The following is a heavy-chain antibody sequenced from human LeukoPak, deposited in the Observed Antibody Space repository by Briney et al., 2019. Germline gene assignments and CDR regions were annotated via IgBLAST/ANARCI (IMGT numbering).Heavy chain of an antibody. V-gene: IGHV3-33*01. D-gene: IGHD6-13*01. CDR2: LWYDGSNK. CDR1: GFTFSSYG. CDR3: ARGWGIAAAVIDY. J-gene: IGHJ4*02. Sequence: GGSLRLSCAASGFTFSSYGMHWVRQAPGKGLEWVAVLWYDGSNKYYADSVKGRFTISRDNSKNTLYLQMNSLRAEDTAVYYCARGWGIAAAVIDYWGQGTLVTVSS.